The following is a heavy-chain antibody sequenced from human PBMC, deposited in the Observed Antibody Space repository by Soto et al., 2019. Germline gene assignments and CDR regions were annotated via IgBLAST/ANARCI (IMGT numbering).Heavy chain of an antibody. CDR2: ISYDGSNK. Sequence: PGGSLRLSCAASGFTFSSYAMHWVRQAPGKGLEWVAVISYDGSNKYYADSVKGRFTISRDNSKNTLYLQMNSLRVEDTAIYYCARDGKNFNGVFDWFDPWGQGALVTVS. CDR1: GFTFSSYA. V-gene: IGHV3-30-3*01. J-gene: IGHJ5*02. CDR3: ARDGKNFNGVFDWFDP. D-gene: IGHD2-8*01.